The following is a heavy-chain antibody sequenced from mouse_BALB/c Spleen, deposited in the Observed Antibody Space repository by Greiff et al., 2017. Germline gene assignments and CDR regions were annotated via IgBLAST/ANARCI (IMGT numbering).Heavy chain of an antibody. Sequence: EVQLQQSGAELVRSGASVKLSCTASGFNIKDYYMHWVKQRPEQGLEWIGWIDPENGDTEYAPKFQGKATMTADTSSNTAYLQLSSLTSEDTAVYYCARKRDYDYDGYFDVWGAGTTVTVSS. CDR3: ARKRDYDYDGYFDV. V-gene: IGHV14-4*02. J-gene: IGHJ1*01. CDR1: GFNIKDYY. D-gene: IGHD2-4*01. CDR2: IDPENGDT.